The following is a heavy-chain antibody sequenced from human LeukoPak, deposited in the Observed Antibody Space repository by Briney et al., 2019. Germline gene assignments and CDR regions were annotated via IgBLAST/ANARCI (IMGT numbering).Heavy chain of an antibody. CDR2: TYYRSKWYN. CDR3: ARSLDSSGWFYYFDY. V-gene: IGHV6-1*01. Sequence: SQTLSLTCGISGDSVSSNSAAWNWIRQSPSRGLEWLGRTYYRSKWYNDYAVSMKSRITINPDTSKNQFSLQLNSVTPEDTAVYYCARSLDSSGWFYYFDYWGQGTLVTVSS. J-gene: IGHJ4*02. D-gene: IGHD6-19*01. CDR1: GDSVSSNSAA.